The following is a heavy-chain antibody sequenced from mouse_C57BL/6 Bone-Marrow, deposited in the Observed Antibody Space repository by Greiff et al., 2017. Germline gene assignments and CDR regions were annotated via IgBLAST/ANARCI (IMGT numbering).Heavy chain of an antibody. Sequence: QVQLQQPGAELVKPGASVKMSCKASGYTFTSYWITWVKQRPGQGLEWIGDIYPGSGSTNYNEKFKSKATLTVDTSSSPAYMQLSSLTSEDSAVYYCASPHYYGSSYDWYFDVWGTGTTVTVSS. CDR1: GYTFTSYW. J-gene: IGHJ1*03. CDR3: ASPHYYGSSYDWYFDV. CDR2: IYPGSGST. V-gene: IGHV1-55*01. D-gene: IGHD1-1*01.